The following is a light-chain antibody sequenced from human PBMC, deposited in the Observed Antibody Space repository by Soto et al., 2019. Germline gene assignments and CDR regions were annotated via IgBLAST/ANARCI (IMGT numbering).Light chain of an antibody. CDR2: GAS. V-gene: IGKV3-15*01. Sequence: EIVMTQSPATLSVSPGERATLSCRASQSVSSNLAWYHQKPGQAPRLLIYGASTRATGIPARFSGSGSGTDFTLTIISLQSEDFAIFFCHQYNNWPLDRTFGQGTKVEIK. CDR1: QSVSSN. CDR3: HQYNNWPLDRT. J-gene: IGKJ1*01.